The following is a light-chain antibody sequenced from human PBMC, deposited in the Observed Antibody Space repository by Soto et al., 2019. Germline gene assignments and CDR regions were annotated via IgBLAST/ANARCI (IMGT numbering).Light chain of an antibody. Sequence: QSVLTQPPSASGSPGQSVTISCTGTSGDIGAYNYVSWYQQHPGKAPKLIIYEVSNRPSGVSNRFSGSKSGNTASLTISGLQAEDEADYYCSSYTSSSTVVFGGGTKLTVL. V-gene: IGLV2-14*01. CDR2: EVS. CDR3: SSYTSSSTVV. J-gene: IGLJ2*01. CDR1: SGDIGAYNY.